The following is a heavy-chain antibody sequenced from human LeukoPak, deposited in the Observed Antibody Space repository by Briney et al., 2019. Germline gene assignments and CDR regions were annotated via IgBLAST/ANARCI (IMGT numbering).Heavy chain of an antibody. CDR1: GYTFTCYY. V-gene: IGHV1-2*02. J-gene: IGHJ3*01. D-gene: IGHD3-3*01. Sequence: GAGVKVPCKDSGYTFTCYYIHWVRQAPGQGLEWMGWLNPNSGGTNSAQKVQGRVTLTRDKSISTASMELSRLRSDDTAVYYCARSRFTIFEVVSGAFDVWGQGTMVTVSS. CDR2: LNPNSGGT. CDR3: ARSRFTIFEVVSGAFDV.